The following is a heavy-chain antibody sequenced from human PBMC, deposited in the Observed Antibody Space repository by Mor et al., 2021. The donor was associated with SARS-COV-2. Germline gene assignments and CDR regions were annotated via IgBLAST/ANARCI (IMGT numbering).Heavy chain of an antibody. CDR2: IRNKAYGGTT. D-gene: IGHD3-22*01. V-gene: IGHV3-49*02. J-gene: IGHJ4*02. Sequence: VGFIRNKAYGGTTEYAASVKGRFTISRDDSKSIAYLQMNSLKTEDTAVYYCTRDQYDSSGYYTYWGQGTLVTVSS. CDR3: TRDQYDSSGYYTY.